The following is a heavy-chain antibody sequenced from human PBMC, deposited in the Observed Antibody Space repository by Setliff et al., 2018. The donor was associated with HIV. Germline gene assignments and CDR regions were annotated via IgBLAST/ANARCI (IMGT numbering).Heavy chain of an antibody. CDR2: IYYTGNT. CDR1: GGSISSYY. V-gene: IGHV4-59*08. D-gene: IGHD6-19*01. CDR3: ARHYPRSDDAFDI. Sequence: SETLSLTCTVSGGSISSYYWSWIRQSPGKGLEWIGYIYYTGNTNYNPSLKSRVTISVDTSKNQFSLKMSSVSAADTAVYYCARHYPRSDDAFDIWGQGTRVTVSS. J-gene: IGHJ3*02.